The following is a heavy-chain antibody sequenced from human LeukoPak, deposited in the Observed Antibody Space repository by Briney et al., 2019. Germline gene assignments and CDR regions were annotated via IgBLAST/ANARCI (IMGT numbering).Heavy chain of an antibody. CDR1: GFTFSDYY. CDR2: ISGSGGST. V-gene: IGHV3-23*01. D-gene: IGHD3-16*01. J-gene: IGHJ3*02. CDR3: AKGDYDYVWEKPGAFDI. Sequence: GGSLRLSCAASGFTFSDYYMSWIRQAPGKGLEWVSAISGSGGSTYYADSVKGRFTISRDNSKNTLYLQMNSLRAEDTAVYYCAKGDYDYVWEKPGAFDIWGQGTMVTVSS.